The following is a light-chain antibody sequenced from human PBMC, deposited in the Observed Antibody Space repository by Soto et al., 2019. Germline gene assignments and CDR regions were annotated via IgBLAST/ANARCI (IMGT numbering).Light chain of an antibody. Sequence: DIQMTQSPSSLSASVGDRVAITCRASQTISRFLNWNQQKPGKAPKLLIYAASSLQTGVPSRFSGSGSGTDFTLTISSLQPEDFATYYCQQSYNTPRTFGQGTKVEIK. J-gene: IGKJ1*01. CDR2: AAS. V-gene: IGKV1-39*01. CDR3: QQSYNTPRT. CDR1: QTISRF.